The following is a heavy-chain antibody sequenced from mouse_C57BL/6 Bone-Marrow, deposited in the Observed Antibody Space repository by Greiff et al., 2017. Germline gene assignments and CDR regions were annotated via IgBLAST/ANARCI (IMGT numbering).Heavy chain of an antibody. V-gene: IGHV1-81*01. CDR1: GYTFTSYG. CDR3: ARSSYESLAMDY. D-gene: IGHD6-2*01. Sequence: QVQLQQSGAELARPGASVKLSCKASGYTFTSYGISWVKQSTGPGLEWIGEIYPRSGNTYYNEKVKGKATLTADKSSSTAYMELRSLTSEDSAVYFCARSSYESLAMDYWGQGTSVTVSS. CDR2: IYPRSGNT. J-gene: IGHJ4*01.